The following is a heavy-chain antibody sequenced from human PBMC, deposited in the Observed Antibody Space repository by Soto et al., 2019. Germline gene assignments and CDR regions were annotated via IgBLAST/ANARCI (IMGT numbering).Heavy chain of an antibody. CDR2: ISWNSGSI. CDR1: GFTFDDYA. CDR3: AKDKGCSSTSCYGSYYYYGMDV. V-gene: IGHV3-9*01. J-gene: IGHJ6*02. D-gene: IGHD2-2*01. Sequence: EVQLVESGGGLVQPGRSLRLSCAASGFTFDDYAMHWVRQAPGKGLEWVSGISWNSGSIGYADSVKGRFTISRDNAKNSLYLQMNSLRAEDTALYYCAKDKGCSSTSCYGSYYYYGMDVWGQGTTVTVSS.